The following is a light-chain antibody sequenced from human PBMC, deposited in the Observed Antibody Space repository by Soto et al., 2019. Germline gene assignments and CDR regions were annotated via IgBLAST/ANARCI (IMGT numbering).Light chain of an antibody. J-gene: IGLJ1*01. V-gene: IGLV2-23*02. CDR1: SSNVGTYNL. CDR2: EVS. CDR3: CSYADVSSYV. Sequence: QSALTQPASVSGSPGQSITISCTGTSSNVGTYNLVSWYQQHPGEAPKLLIYEVSERPSGVSIRFTASKSGNTASLTISGLQVEDEADYYCCSYADVSSYVFGTGTKVTVL.